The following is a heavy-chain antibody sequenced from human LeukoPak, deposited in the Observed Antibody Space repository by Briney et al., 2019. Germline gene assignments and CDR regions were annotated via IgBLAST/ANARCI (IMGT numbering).Heavy chain of an antibody. CDR3: ARGAPNPVGIDAFDI. D-gene: IGHD1-26*01. CDR2: IYYSGST. Sequence: SETLSLTCTVSGGSISSYYWSWIRQPPGKGLEWIGYIYYSGSTNYNPSLKSRVTISVDTSKNQFSLKLSSVTAADTAVYYCARGAPNPVGIDAFDIWGQGTMVTVSS. J-gene: IGHJ3*02. CDR1: GGSISSYY. V-gene: IGHV4-59*01.